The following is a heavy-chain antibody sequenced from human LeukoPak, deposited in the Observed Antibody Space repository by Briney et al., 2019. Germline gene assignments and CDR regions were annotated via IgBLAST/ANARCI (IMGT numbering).Heavy chain of an antibody. J-gene: IGHJ4*02. CDR3: ARVNVGFGSSGYYPTTFDY. CDR2: IYTGGST. D-gene: IGHD3-22*01. CDR1: GFTVSSNY. V-gene: IGHV3-53*01. Sequence: GGSLRLSCAASGFTVSSNYMSWVRQAPGKGLEWVSVIYTGGSTYYSDSVKGRFTISRDSSKSTLYLQMNSLRAEDTAVYYCARVNVGFGSSGYYPTTFDYWGQGTLVTVSS.